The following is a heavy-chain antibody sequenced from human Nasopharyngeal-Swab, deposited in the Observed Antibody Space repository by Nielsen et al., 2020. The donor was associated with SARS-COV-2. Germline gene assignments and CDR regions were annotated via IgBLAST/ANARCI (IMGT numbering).Heavy chain of an antibody. D-gene: IGHD6-13*01. J-gene: IGHJ4*02. CDR3: AKGSSWSRHFDY. CDR2: IYSGGSST. V-gene: IGHV3-23*03. CDR1: GFTFSDYY. Sequence: GESLKIACAASGFTFSDYYMSWVRQAPGKGLEWVSVIYSGGSSTYYADSVKGRFTISRDNSKNTLYLQMNSLRAEDTAVYYCAKGSSWSRHFDYWGQGTLVTVSS.